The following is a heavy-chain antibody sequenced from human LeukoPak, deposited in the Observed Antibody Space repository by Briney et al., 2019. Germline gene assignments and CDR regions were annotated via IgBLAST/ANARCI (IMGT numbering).Heavy chain of an antibody. D-gene: IGHD3-22*01. Sequence: ASVKVSCKASGCTFTGYYMHWVRQAPGQGLEWMGRINPNSGGTNYAQKFQGRVTMTRDTSISTAYMELSRLRSDDTAVYYCARDTYPPYYDSSGRYDYWGQGTLVTVST. CDR1: GCTFTGYY. CDR2: INPNSGGT. CDR3: ARDTYPPYYDSSGRYDY. V-gene: IGHV1-2*06. J-gene: IGHJ4*02.